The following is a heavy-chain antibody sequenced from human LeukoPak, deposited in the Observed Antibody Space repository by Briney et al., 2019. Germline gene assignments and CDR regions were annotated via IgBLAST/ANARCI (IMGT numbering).Heavy chain of an antibody. V-gene: IGHV3-30*02. Sequence: PGGSLRLSCAASGFTFTSYGMHWVRQAPGKGLEWVAFIRYDGSNKYYADSVKGRFTISRDNSKNTLYLQMNSLRVEDTAVYYCAKDRDWASAVGTDFDYWGQGTLVTVSS. J-gene: IGHJ4*02. CDR2: IRYDGSNK. CDR1: GFTFTSYG. D-gene: IGHD6-13*01. CDR3: AKDRDWASAVGTDFDY.